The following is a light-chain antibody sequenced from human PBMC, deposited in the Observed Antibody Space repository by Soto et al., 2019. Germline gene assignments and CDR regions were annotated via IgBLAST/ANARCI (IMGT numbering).Light chain of an antibody. J-gene: IGKJ3*01. CDR1: QSISSY. CDR2: AAS. V-gene: IGKV1-39*01. CDR3: QQSYSTRFT. Sequence: DIQMTQSPSSLSASVGDRVTITCRASQSISSYLNWYQQKPGKAPKLLIYAASSLQSGVPSRFSGSGSGTDFTLTIRRLQPEDFAPYYCQQSYSTRFTFGPGTKVDIK.